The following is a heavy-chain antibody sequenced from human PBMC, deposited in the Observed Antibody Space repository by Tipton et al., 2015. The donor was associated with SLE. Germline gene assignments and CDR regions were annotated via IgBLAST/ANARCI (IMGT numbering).Heavy chain of an antibody. CDR3: ARAYKGAAAGSWFDP. CDR2: IYYSGST. D-gene: IGHD6-13*01. Sequence: TLSLTCTVSGGSISSSSYYWGWIRQPPGKGLEWIGSIYYSGSTYYNPSLKSRVTISVDTSKNQFSLKLSSVTAADTAVYYCARAYKGAAAGSWFDPWGQGTLVTVSS. CDR1: GGSISSSSYY. J-gene: IGHJ5*02. V-gene: IGHV4-39*07.